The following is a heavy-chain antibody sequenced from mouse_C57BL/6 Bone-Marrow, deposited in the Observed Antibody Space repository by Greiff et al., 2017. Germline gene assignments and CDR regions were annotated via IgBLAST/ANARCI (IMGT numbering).Heavy chain of an antibody. J-gene: IGHJ4*01. Sequence: VQLQQSGPELVKPGASVKISCKASGYAFSSSWMNWVKQRPGKGLEWIGRIYPGDGDTNYNGKFKGKATLTADKSSSTAYMQLSSLTSEDSAVYFCAIITTVVARDYYAMDYWGQGTSVTVSS. CDR2: IYPGDGDT. D-gene: IGHD1-1*01. CDR3: AIITTVVARDYYAMDY. V-gene: IGHV1-82*01. CDR1: GYAFSSSW.